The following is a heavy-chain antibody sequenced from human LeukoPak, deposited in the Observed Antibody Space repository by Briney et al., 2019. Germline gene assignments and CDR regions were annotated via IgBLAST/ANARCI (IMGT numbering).Heavy chain of an antibody. CDR3: ARGRLSARGNSPPIPFEY. V-gene: IGHV1-46*01. CDR2: MNPSDGST. Sequence: GASVKVSCKASRYTLTSYYIHWVRQAPGQGLEWVGVMNPSDGSTTYAQKFQGRVTMTRATSTSTVYMEVSSLTSEDTAVYFCARGRLSARGNSPPIPFEYWGQGTLVTVSS. J-gene: IGHJ4*02. D-gene: IGHD4-23*01. CDR1: RYTLTSYY.